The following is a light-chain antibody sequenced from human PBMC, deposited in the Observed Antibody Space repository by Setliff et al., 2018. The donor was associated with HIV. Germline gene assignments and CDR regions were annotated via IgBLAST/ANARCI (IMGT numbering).Light chain of an antibody. J-gene: IGLJ2*01. CDR2: ANS. V-gene: IGLV1-44*01. CDR1: TSYFRLNT. Sequence: QSVLTQPPSASGTPGQRVTISCSGSTSYFRLNTVNWYQHVPGTAPKLLINANSQRPSGVPGRFSGSKSATSASLAISGLQSEDEADYYCAAWDDRLNSPVFGGGTKVTVL. CDR3: AAWDDRLNSPV.